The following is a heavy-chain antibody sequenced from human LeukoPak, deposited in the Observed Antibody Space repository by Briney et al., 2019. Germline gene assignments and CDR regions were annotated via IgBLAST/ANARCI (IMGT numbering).Heavy chain of an antibody. CDR3: ARVRVQLWLVAWDYYYYYMDV. D-gene: IGHD5-18*01. Sequence: SETLSLTCTVSGGSFTTYYWSWIRQPAGRGLEWIGHIDSSGTTNYNPSLKSRVTMSTDPSKNQFSLKLSSVTAADTAVYYCARVRVQLWLVAWDYYYYYMDVWGKGTTVTVSS. V-gene: IGHV4-4*07. J-gene: IGHJ6*03. CDR2: IDSSGTT. CDR1: GGSFTTYY.